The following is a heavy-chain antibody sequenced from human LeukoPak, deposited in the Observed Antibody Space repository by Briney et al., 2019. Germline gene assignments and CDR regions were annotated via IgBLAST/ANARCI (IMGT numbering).Heavy chain of an antibody. CDR1: GFTFGDYA. CDR2: IRSKAYGGTT. V-gene: IGHV3-49*04. D-gene: IGHD2-8*01. J-gene: IGHJ4*02. Sequence: PGGSLRLSCTASGFTFGDYAMRWVRQAPGKGLEWVSFIRSKAYGGTTEYAASVKGRFTISRDDSKSIAFLQMNSLKTEDTAVYYCTRELGYCTNGVCYRAYYFDYWGQGTLVTVSS. CDR3: TRELGYCTNGVCYRAYYFDY.